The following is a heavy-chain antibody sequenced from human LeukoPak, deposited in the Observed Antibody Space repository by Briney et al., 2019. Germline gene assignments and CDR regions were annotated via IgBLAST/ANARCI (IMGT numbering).Heavy chain of an antibody. D-gene: IGHD2-2*01. CDR2: INSDGSST. CDR1: GFIFSSYW. CDR3: ARRVVVPAAPYYSDY. Sequence: GGSLRLSCAASGFIFSSYWMHWVRQAPGKGLVWVSRINSDGSSTSYADSVKGRFTISRDNAKSTLYLQMNSLRAEDTAVYYCARRVVVPAAPYYSDYWGQGTLVTVSS. V-gene: IGHV3-74*01. J-gene: IGHJ4*02.